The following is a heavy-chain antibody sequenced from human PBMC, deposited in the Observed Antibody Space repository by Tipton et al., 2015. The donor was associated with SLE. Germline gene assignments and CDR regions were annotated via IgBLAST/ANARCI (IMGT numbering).Heavy chain of an antibody. CDR1: GYTFTGYY. CDR3: VPSSSGPFYLDY. CDR2: INPNSGGT. Sequence: QLVQSGAEVKKPGASVKVSCKASGYTFTGYYMHWVRQAPGQGLEWMGWINPNSGGTDYAQKFQGRVTMTRDTSISTAYMELTSLRSDDTAVYYCVPSSSGPFYLDYWGQGTLVTVSS. J-gene: IGHJ4*02. D-gene: IGHD6-19*01. V-gene: IGHV1-2*02.